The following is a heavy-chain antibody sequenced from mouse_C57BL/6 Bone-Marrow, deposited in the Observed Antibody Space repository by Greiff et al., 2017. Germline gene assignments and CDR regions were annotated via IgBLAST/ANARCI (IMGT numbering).Heavy chain of an antibody. J-gene: IGHJ4*01. CDR2: INPSTGGT. CDR3: ARWGAMDY. V-gene: IGHV1-42*01. CDR1: GYSFTGYY. Sequence: VQLKQSGPELVKPGASVKISCKASGYSFTGYYMNWVKQSPEKSLEWIGEINPSTGGTTYNQKFKAKATLTVDKSSSTAYMQLKSLTSEDSAVYYCARWGAMDYWGQGTSVTVSS.